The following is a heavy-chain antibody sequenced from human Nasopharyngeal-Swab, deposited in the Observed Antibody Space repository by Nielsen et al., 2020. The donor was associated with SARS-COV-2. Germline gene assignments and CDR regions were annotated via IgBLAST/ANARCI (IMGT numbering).Heavy chain of an antibody. J-gene: IGHJ4*02. D-gene: IGHD3-22*01. CDR2: ISYDGSNK. CDR3: ASPPLDSSGYYYGFHY. CDR1: GFTLSSSA. Sequence: GSLRLSCAASGFTLSSSAMHWVRQAPGKGLEWVAVISYDGSNKYFADSVKGRFTISRDNSKNTLYLQMNSLRAEDTAVYYCASPPLDSSGYYYGFHYWGRGTLVTVSS. V-gene: IGHV3-30-3*01.